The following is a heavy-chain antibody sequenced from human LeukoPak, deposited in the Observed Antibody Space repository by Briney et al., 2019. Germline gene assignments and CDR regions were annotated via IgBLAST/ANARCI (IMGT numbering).Heavy chain of an antibody. CDR1: GFTFDDYA. Sequence: GGSLRLSCAASGFTFDDYAMHWVRQAPGKGLEWVAGISWNGGSIGYADSVKGRFTIARDNAKHSLYTQMNSLRAEDTALYYWAKSGVWFGELHSYYFDYWGQGTLVTVSS. CDR2: ISWNGGSI. J-gene: IGHJ4*02. CDR3: AKSGVWFGELHSYYFDY. D-gene: IGHD3-10*01. V-gene: IGHV3-9*01.